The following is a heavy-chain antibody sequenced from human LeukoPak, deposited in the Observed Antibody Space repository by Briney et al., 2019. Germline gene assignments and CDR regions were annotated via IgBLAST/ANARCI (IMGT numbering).Heavy chain of an antibody. V-gene: IGHV4-39*07. CDR2: IYYSGST. CDR3: ARMSEYYYYYMDV. Sequence: PSETLSLTCTVSGGSISSSGYYWGWIRQTPGKGLEWIGSIYYSGSTYYNPPLKSRVTISLDTSKNQFSLKLSSVTAADTAVYYCARMSEYYYYYMDVWGKGTTVTVSS. J-gene: IGHJ6*03. CDR1: GGSISSSGYY.